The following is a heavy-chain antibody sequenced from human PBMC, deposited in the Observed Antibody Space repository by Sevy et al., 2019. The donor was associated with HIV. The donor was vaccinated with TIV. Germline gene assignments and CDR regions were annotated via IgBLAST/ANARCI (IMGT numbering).Heavy chain of an antibody. D-gene: IGHD6-13*01. J-gene: IGHJ4*01. CDR1: GFAFSSHA. Sequence: GGSLRLSCAASGFAFSSHAMPWVRQAPGKGLEWVAVISYEGTETFYAASVEGRFTISRDNSKSMLSLQINSLRPEDTAVYYCARDGGYSIKWYPLYWGHGTLVTVSS. CDR2: ISYEGTET. CDR3: ARDGGYSIKWYPLY. V-gene: IGHV3-30-3*01.